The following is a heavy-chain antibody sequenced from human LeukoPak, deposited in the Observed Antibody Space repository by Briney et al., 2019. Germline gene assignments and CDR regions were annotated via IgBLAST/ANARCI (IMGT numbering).Heavy chain of an antibody. D-gene: IGHD3-3*01. V-gene: IGHV3-30-3*01. CDR2: ISYDGSNK. Sequence: GGSLRLSCAASGFTFSSYAMHWVRQAPGKGLEWVAVISYDGSNKYYADSVKGQFTISRDNSKNTLYLQMNSLRAEDTAVYYCASPTIFGVVITRDYWGQGTLVTVSS. CDR1: GFTFSSYA. J-gene: IGHJ4*02. CDR3: ASPTIFGVVITRDY.